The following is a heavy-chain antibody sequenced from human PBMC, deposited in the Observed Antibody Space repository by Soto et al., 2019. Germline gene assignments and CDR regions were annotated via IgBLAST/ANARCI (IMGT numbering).Heavy chain of an antibody. J-gene: IGHJ4*02. D-gene: IGHD5-12*01. V-gene: IGHV3-30*03. CDR2: ISFDGSNK. CDR1: GFTFSNYG. Sequence: GGSLRLSCTASGFTFSNYGMHWVRQAPGKGPEWVAVISFDGSNKYYADSVKGRFTISRDNSKNTLYLQMHSLRAEDTAVYYCATTFYSGPDWGQGTLVTVSS. CDR3: ATTFYSGPD.